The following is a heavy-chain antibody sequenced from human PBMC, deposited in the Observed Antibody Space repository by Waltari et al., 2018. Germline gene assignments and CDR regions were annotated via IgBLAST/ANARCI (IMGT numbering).Heavy chain of an antibody. CDR2: IWFDGSYK. Sequence: QVHLLESGGGLVQPGGSLRLSCVSSEFTSRDYGMHWVRQAPGKGLEWVAVIWFDGSYKYYSEFVKGRFTISRDNSKNTLYLQMNGLRAEDTAIYYCARDKGGSMYYLDYWGQGTLVTVSS. CDR3: ARDKGGSMYYLDY. V-gene: IGHV3-33*01. J-gene: IGHJ4*02. D-gene: IGHD3-10*01. CDR1: EFTSRDYG.